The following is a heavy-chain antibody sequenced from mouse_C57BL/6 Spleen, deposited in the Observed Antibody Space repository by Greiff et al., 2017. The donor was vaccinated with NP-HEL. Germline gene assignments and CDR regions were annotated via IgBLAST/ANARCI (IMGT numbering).Heavy chain of an antibody. J-gene: IGHJ2*01. Sequence: VQLQQSGPVLVKPGASVKMSCKASGYTFTDYYMNWVKQSHGKSLEWIGVINPYNGGTSYNQKFKGKATLTVDKSSSTAYMELNSLTSEDSAVYYCAPHYGSSPHFDYWGQGTTLTVSS. CDR1: GYTFTDYY. D-gene: IGHD1-1*01. V-gene: IGHV1-19*01. CDR3: APHYGSSPHFDY. CDR2: INPYNGGT.